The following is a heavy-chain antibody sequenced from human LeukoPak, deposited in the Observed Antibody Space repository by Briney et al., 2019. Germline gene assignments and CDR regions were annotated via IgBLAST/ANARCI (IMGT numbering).Heavy chain of an antibody. J-gene: IGHJ6*03. V-gene: IGHV4-39*01. CDR3: ASKYGDYHYYYMDV. D-gene: IGHD4-17*01. CDR1: GGSISSSSYY. CDR2: IYYSGST. Sequence: SETLSLTCTVSGGSISSSSYYWGWIRQPPGTGLEWIGSIYYSGSTYYNPSLKSRVTISVDTSKNQFSLKLSSVTAADTAVYYCASKYGDYHYYYMDVWGKGTTVTISS.